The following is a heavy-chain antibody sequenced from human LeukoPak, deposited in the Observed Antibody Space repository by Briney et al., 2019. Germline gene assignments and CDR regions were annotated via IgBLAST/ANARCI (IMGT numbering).Heavy chain of an antibody. Sequence: ASVKVSCKASGYIFTSYDINWVRQATGQELEWMGWMNPNSGNTGYAQKFQGRVTMTRNTSISTAYMEPSSLRSEDTAVYYCARVVGYDYVWGSYDYWGQGTLVTVSS. J-gene: IGHJ4*02. CDR1: GYIFTSYD. CDR3: ARVVGYDYVWGSYDY. V-gene: IGHV1-8*01. CDR2: MNPNSGNT. D-gene: IGHD3-16*01.